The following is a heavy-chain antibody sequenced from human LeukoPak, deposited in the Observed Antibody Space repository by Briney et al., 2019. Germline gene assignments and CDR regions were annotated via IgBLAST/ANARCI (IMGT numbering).Heavy chain of an antibody. V-gene: IGHV3-30*03. D-gene: IGHD3-22*01. CDR2: ISYDGSNK. CDR1: GFTFSSYG. J-gene: IGHJ4*02. CDR3: ARDQYDSSGYGVCYFDY. Sequence: GGSLRLSCAASGFTFSSYGMHWVRQAPGKGLEWVAVISYDGSNKYYADSVKGRFTISRDNAKNSLYLQMNSLRAEDTAVYYCARDQYDSSGYGVCYFDYWGQGTLVTVSS.